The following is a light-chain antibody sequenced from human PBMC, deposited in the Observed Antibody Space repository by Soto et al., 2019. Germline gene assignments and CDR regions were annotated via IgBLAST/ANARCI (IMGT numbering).Light chain of an antibody. J-gene: IGKJ5*01. Sequence: QAPSSLSTAVVGRLTITFRSSQGIRNDLGWYQQKPGKAPKLLIYAASSLQSGVPSRFSGSGSGTDFTLTISSLQPEDFATYYCLQDYNYPITFGQGTRLENK. CDR3: LQDYNYPIT. V-gene: IGKV1-6*01. CDR1: QGIRND. CDR2: AAS.